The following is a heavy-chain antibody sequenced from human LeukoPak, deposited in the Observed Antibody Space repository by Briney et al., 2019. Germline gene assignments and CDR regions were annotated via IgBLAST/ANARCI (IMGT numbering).Heavy chain of an antibody. V-gene: IGHV1-69*04. CDR3: ARGPMATIGSGDY. CDR1: GGTFSSYA. D-gene: IGHD5-24*01. CDR2: IIPIFGIA. J-gene: IGHJ4*02. Sequence: SVKVSRKASGGTFSSYAISWVRQAPGQGLEWMGRIIPIFGIANYAQKFQGRVTITADKSMSTAYMELSSLRSEDTAVYYCARGPMATIGSGDYWGQGTLVTVSS.